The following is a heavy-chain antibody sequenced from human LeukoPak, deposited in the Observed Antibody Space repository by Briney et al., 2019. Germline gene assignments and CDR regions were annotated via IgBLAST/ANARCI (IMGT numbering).Heavy chain of an antibody. V-gene: IGHV4-59*11. D-gene: IGHD4-17*01. J-gene: IGHJ3*02. Sequence: SETLSLTCTVSGGSISRHYWCWIRQPPGKGLEWIGYVYYTGSTNYNPSLKSRVTISVDTSKNQFSLKLSSVTAADTAVYYCARDPTTVTKGLDIWGQGTMVTVSS. CDR1: GGSISRHY. CDR3: ARDPTTVTKGLDI. CDR2: VYYTGST.